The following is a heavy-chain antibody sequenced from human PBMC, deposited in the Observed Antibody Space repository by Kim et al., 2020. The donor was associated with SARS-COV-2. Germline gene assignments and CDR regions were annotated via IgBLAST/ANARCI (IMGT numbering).Heavy chain of an antibody. CDR1: GFTFNTYG. Sequence: GGSLRLSCAASGFTFNTYGMHWVRQAPGKGLEWVAVISYDGSQKYYEDSVKGRFTISRDNSKNTLYLQMNSLRIEDTAVYYCTISFTGCYFGYDYWGQGALVTV. J-gene: IGHJ4*02. D-gene: IGHD1-26*01. V-gene: IGHV3-30*03. CDR3: TISFTGCYFGYDY. CDR2: ISYDGSQK.